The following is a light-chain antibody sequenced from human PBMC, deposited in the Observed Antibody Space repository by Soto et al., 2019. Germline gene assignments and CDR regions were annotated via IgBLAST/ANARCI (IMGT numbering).Light chain of an antibody. CDR2: DAS. Sequence: EIVLTQSPATLSLSPGERATLSCRASQSVATYLAWYQHRPGQAPRLLIYDASNRATGIPARFSGSGSGTDFTLTISSLEPEDFATYYCQQSYSIPRTFGQGTKVEV. CDR3: QQSYSIPRT. CDR1: QSVATY. V-gene: IGKV3-11*01. J-gene: IGKJ1*01.